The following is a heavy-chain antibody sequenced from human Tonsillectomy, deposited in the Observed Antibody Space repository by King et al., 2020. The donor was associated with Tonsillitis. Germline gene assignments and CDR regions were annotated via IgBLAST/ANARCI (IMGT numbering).Heavy chain of an antibody. V-gene: IGHV3-30*18. D-gene: IGHD2-15*01. CDR1: SSYG. Sequence: SSYGMHWVRQAPGKGLEWVAVISSDGSNKYYADSVKGRFTISRDNSKNTLYLQMNSLRAEDTAVYYCAKDSCCGGSCYSEYYGMAVWGQGTTVTVSS. J-gene: IGHJ6*02. CDR3: AKDSCCGGSCYSEYYGMAV. CDR2: ISSDGSNK.